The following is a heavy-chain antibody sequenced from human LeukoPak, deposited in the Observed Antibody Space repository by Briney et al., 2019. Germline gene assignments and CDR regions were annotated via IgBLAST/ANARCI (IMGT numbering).Heavy chain of an antibody. D-gene: IGHD3-9*01. Sequence: GGSLRLSCAASGFTVSSNYMSWVRQAPGKGLEWVSYISSSGSTIYYADSVKGRFTISRDNAKNSLYLQMNSLRAEDTAVYYCARTSVLRYFDWLLFDYWGQGTLVTVSS. V-gene: IGHV3-11*04. CDR1: GFTVSSNY. CDR2: ISSSGSTI. J-gene: IGHJ4*02. CDR3: ARTSVLRYFDWLLFDY.